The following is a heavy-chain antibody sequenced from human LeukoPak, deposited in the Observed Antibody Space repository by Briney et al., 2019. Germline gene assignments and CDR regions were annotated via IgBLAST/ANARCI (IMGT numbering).Heavy chain of an antibody. Sequence: GASVKVSCKASGYTFTSYDINWVRQATGQGLEWMGWMNPNSGNTGYAQKFQGRVTMTRNTSISTAYMELSSLRSEDTAVYYCARSRMVRGRIGGWFDPWGQGTLVTVSS. V-gene: IGHV1-8*02. CDR1: GYTFTSYD. CDR3: ARSRMVRGRIGGWFDP. CDR2: MNPNSGNT. J-gene: IGHJ5*02. D-gene: IGHD3-10*01.